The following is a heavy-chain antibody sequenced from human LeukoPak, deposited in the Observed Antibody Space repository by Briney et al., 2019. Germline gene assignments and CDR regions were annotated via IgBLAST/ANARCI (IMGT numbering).Heavy chain of an antibody. CDR3: ARRRYSVYDFDY. CDR1: GFTFSSYG. D-gene: IGHD5/OR15-5a*01. J-gene: IGHJ4*02. V-gene: IGHV3-33*01. Sequence: GTSLRLSCAASGFTFSSYGMHWVRQAPGKGLEWVAVIWSGGSNKYYADSVKGRFTISRDNSKNTLYLQMNSLRAEDTAVYYCARRRYSVYDFDYWGQGTLVTVSS. CDR2: IWSGGSNK.